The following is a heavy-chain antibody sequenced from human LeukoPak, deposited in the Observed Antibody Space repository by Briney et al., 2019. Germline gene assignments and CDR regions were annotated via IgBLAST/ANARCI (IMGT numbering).Heavy chain of an antibody. Sequence: ASVKVSCKASGYTFTSYDINWVRQATGQGLEWMGWMNPNSGNTGYAQKFQGRVTMTRNTSISTAYMELSSLRSEDTAVYYCARGPRYITMVRRVYEDDYWGQGTLVTVSS. CDR2: MNPNSGNT. J-gene: IGHJ4*02. V-gene: IGHV1-8*01. D-gene: IGHD3-10*01. CDR1: GYTFTSYD. CDR3: ARGPRYITMVRRVYEDDY.